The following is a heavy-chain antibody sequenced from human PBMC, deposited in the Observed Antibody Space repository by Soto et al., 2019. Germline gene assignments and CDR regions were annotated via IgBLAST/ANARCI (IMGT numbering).Heavy chain of an antibody. D-gene: IGHD2-15*01. CDR3: ARGVVVVAATNYYYGMDV. Sequence: QVQLVQSGAEVKKPGSSVKVSCKASGGTFSSYAISWVRQAPGQGLEWMGGIIPIFGTANYAQKFQGRVTITADESTSTAYMELSSLRSEDTAVYYCARGVVVVAATNYYYGMDVWGQGTTVTVSS. V-gene: IGHV1-69*01. J-gene: IGHJ6*02. CDR1: GGTFSSYA. CDR2: IIPIFGTA.